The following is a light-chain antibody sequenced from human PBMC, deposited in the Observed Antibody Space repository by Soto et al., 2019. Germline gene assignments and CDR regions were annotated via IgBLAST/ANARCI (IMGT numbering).Light chain of an antibody. CDR3: SSYTSSSTRV. Sequence: QSVLTQPPSASGSPGQSVTISCTGTSSDVGAYIFVSWYQQHPGKAPKLLIYDVNRRPPGVPDRFSGSKSGNTASLTISGLQAEDEADYYCSSYTSSSTRVFGTGTKVTV. V-gene: IGLV2-18*02. CDR1: SSDVGAYIF. J-gene: IGLJ1*01. CDR2: DVN.